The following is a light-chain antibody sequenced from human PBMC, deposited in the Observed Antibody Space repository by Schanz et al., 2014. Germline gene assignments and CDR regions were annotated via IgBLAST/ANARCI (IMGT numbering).Light chain of an antibody. CDR2: EGS. CDR3: CSHARSSTLYV. J-gene: IGLJ1*01. CDR1: SSDVGSYNL. Sequence: QSALTQPASVSGSPGQSITISCTGTSSDVGSYNLVSWYQQHPGKAPKLMIYEGSKRPSGVSNRFSGSKSGNTASLTISGLQAEDEADYYCCSHARSSTLYVFGTGTKLTVL. V-gene: IGLV2-23*01.